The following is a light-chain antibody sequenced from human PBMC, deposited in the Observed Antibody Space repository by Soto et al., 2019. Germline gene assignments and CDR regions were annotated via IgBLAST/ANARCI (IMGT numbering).Light chain of an antibody. CDR2: DAS. CDR1: QSVGTY. CDR3: QQRTNWPLT. V-gene: IGKV3-11*01. Sequence: VLTQSPATLSLSPGDRATLSCRASQSVGTYLAWFQHKPGQGPRLLIYDASIRATDIPARFIGSGSGTDFTLTISSLEPEDFAVYYCQQRTNWPLTFGGGTKVEI. J-gene: IGKJ4*01.